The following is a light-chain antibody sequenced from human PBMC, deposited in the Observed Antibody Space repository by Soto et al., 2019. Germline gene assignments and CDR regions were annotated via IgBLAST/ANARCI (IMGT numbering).Light chain of an antibody. Sequence: QSALTQPASVSGSPGQSITISCTGTSSDVGGYNYFSWYQQHPGKAPKLMIYEVSNRPSGVSNRFSCSKSGNTASLTISGLQAEDEADYYCSSYTSSSTLVVFGGGTKLTVL. CDR2: EVS. CDR1: SSDVGGYNY. V-gene: IGLV2-14*01. CDR3: SSYTSSSTLVV. J-gene: IGLJ2*01.